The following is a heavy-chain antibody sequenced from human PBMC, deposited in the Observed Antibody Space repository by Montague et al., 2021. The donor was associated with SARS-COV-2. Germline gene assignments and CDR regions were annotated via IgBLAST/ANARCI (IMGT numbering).Heavy chain of an antibody. J-gene: IGHJ3*02. CDR1: GGSISSSSYY. CDR2: IYYSGST. V-gene: IGHV4-39*01. D-gene: IGHD3-9*01. CDR3: ATYYDILTGYYIDAFDI. Sequence: SETLSLTCTVSGGSISSSSYYWGWIRQPPGKGLEWIGSIYYSGSTYYNPSLKSRVTISVDTSKNQFSLKLSSVTAADTAVYYYATYYDILTGYYIDAFDIWGQGTMVTGSS.